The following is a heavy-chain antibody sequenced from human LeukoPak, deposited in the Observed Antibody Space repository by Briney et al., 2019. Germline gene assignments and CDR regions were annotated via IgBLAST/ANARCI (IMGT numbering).Heavy chain of an antibody. CDR2: ISYDGSDK. D-gene: IGHD6-25*01. CDR3: AELGLPGF. CDR1: GFSFSSYG. V-gene: IGHV3-30*18. J-gene: IGHJ4*02. Sequence: GGSLRLSCAASGFSFSSYGMHWVRQAPGKGLEWVTVISYDGSDKYYADSVKGRFTISRDISKNTLHLQMNSLRAEDTAVYYCAELGLPGFWGQGTLVTVSS.